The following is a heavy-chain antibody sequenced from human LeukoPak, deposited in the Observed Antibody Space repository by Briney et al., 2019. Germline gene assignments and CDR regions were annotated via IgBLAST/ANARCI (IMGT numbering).Heavy chain of an antibody. J-gene: IGHJ3*02. Sequence: GGSLRLSCAASGFTFSSYGMTWVRQAPGKGLEWVSYISSSSSTIYYADSVKGRFTISRDNAKNSLYLQLNSLRAGDTAVYYCARDTLRGSGSGAFDIWGQGTTVTISS. CDR2: ISSSSSTI. D-gene: IGHD3-10*01. CDR3: ARDTLRGSGSGAFDI. V-gene: IGHV3-48*01. CDR1: GFTFSSYG.